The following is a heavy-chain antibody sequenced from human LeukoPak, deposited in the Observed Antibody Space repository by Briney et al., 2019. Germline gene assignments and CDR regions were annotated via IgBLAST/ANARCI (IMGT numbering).Heavy chain of an antibody. Sequence: ASVKVSCRASGYIFTDYGITWVRQAPGQGLEWMGWISSNTGDTVYAQNVQGRVTMTTDTSTSTAYMDLTSVKSDDTALYYCARDVSRGYMDYWGQGTLVTVSS. V-gene: IGHV1-18*01. CDR1: GYIFTDYG. J-gene: IGHJ4*02. CDR3: ARDVSRGYMDY. CDR2: ISSNTGDT.